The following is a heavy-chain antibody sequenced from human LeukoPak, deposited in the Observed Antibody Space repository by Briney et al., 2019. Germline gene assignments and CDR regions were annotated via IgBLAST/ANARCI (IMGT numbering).Heavy chain of an antibody. V-gene: IGHV4-59*01. CDR2: IYYSGST. J-gene: IGHJ6*03. D-gene: IGHD2-15*01. CDR3: ARAQKVDYYYYYYMDV. CDR1: GGSISSYY. Sequence: SETLSLTCTVSGGSISSYYWSWIRQPPGKELEWIGYIYYSGSTNYNPSLKSRVTISVDTSKNQFSLKLSSVTAADTAVYYCARAQKVDYYYYYYMDVWGKGTTVTVSS.